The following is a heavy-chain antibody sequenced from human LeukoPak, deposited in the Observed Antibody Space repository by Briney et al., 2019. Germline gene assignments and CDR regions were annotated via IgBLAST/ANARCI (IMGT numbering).Heavy chain of an antibody. CDR1: GFTFSSYW. J-gene: IGHJ3*02. CDR2: INSDGSST. CDR3: ARAVVVVAGRGAFDI. D-gene: IGHD2-21*01. V-gene: IGHV3-74*01. Sequence: HLGGSLRLSCAASGFTFSSYWMHWVRQAPGKGLVWVSRINSDGSSTSYADSVKGRFTISRDNAKNTLYLQMNSLRAEDTAVYYCARAVVVVAGRGAFDIWGQGTMVTVSS.